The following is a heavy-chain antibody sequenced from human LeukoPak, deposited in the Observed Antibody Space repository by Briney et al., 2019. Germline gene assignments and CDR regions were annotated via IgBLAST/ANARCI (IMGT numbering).Heavy chain of an antibody. CDR3: ATSDDAAGTS. CDR1: GFTFSSYW. CDR2: IKQDGTEI. Sequence: PGGSLRLSCAVSGFTFSSYWMSWVRQAPGKGLEWVANIKQDGTEIYYVDSVRGRFTISRDNAKNSLYLQMTSLRADDTAVYYCATSDDAAGTSWGQGTLVTVSS. D-gene: IGHD6-25*01. J-gene: IGHJ5*02. V-gene: IGHV3-7*01.